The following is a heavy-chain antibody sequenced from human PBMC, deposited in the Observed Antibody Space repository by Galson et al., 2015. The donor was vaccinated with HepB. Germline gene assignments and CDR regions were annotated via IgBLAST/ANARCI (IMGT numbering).Heavy chain of an antibody. Sequence: SLRLSCAASGFSMSNYGMHWVRQAPGKGLEWVAVIWFDGSNKYYRDSVKGRFTISRDISKNTLYRQMNSLRVEDTAVYYCARAPTMEWLLDYWGQGTLVTVSS. CDR2: IWFDGSNK. CDR3: ARAPTMEWLLDY. V-gene: IGHV3-33*01. CDR1: GFSMSNYG. J-gene: IGHJ4*02. D-gene: IGHD3-3*01.